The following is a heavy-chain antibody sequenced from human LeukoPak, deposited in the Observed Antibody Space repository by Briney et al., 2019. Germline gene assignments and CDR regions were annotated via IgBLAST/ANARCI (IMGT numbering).Heavy chain of an antibody. CDR2: ISFDGTNK. V-gene: IGHV3-30-3*01. J-gene: IGHJ4*02. CDR3: VRDRGAHVFDL. CDR1: GFTFSTYV. D-gene: IGHD3-16*01. Sequence: PGGSLRLSCAASGFTFSTYVMHWVRQAPGKGLEWVAVISFDGTNKYYADSVQGRFTISRDNSKNTLFLQMSRLRAEDTSLYYCVRDRGAHVFDLWGQGTLVTVSS.